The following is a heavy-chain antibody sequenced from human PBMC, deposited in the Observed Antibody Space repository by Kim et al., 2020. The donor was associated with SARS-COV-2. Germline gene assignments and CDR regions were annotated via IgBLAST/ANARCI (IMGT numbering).Heavy chain of an antibody. D-gene: IGHD1-7*01. CDR2: INPNSGGT. V-gene: IGHV1-2*02. J-gene: IGHJ4*02. Sequence: ASVKVSCKASGYTFTGYYMHWVRQAPGQGLEWMGWINPNSGGTNYAQKFQGRVTMTRDTSISTAYMELSRLRSDDTAVYYCARDIWNYQKPFDYWGQGTLVTVSS. CDR3: ARDIWNYQKPFDY. CDR1: GYTFTGYY.